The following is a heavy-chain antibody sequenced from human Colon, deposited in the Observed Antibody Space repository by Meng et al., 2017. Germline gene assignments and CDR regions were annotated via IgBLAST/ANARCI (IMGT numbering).Heavy chain of an antibody. D-gene: IGHD5-12*01. V-gene: IGHV4-61*01. CDR2: IYYSGST. CDR1: GGSVISNSYY. J-gene: IGHJ5*02. CDR3: ARDSGYDKNWFDP. Sequence: VRLQDAGPGLVRPSATLSLTCTVSGGSVISNSYYWSWFRQHTGKGLEWIGFIYYSGSTNYNPSLKSRVTISVETSKNQFSLKVSSVTAADTAVYYCARDSGYDKNWFDPWGQGTLVTVSS.